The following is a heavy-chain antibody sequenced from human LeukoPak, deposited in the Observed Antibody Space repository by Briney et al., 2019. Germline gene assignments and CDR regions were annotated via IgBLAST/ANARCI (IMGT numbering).Heavy chain of an antibody. CDR1: GYTFTGYY. Sequence: ASVKVSCTASGYTFTGYYMHWVRQAPGQGLEWMGRINPNSGGTNYALKFQGRVTMTRDTSISAAYMELSRLRSHDTAVYYCARGRPIPWGTPFDYWGQGTLVTVSS. CDR3: ARGRPIPWGTPFDY. J-gene: IGHJ4*02. D-gene: IGHD3-16*01. CDR2: INPNSGGT. V-gene: IGHV1-2*06.